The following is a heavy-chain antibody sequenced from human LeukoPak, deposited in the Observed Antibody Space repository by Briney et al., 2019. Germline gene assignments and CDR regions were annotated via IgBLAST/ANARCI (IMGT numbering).Heavy chain of an antibody. J-gene: IGHJ6*02. CDR2: ISSNGGST. V-gene: IGHV3-64*01. D-gene: IGHD6-13*01. CDR3: ARDLGCSSSWYGGYYYYGMDV. CDR1: GFTFSSYA. Sequence: GGSLRLSCAASGFTFSSYAMHWVRQAPGKGLEYVSAISSNGGSTYYANSVKGRFTISRDNSKNTLYLQMGSLRAEDMAVYYCARDLGCSSSWYGGYYYYGMDVWGQGTTVTVSS.